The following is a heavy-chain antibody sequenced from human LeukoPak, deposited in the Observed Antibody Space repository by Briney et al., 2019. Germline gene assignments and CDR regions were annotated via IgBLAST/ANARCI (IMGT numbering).Heavy chain of an antibody. D-gene: IGHD3-22*01. CDR3: ASQGHYYDTTYYFDY. CDR2: IYYSGST. V-gene: IGHV4-59*01. J-gene: IGHJ4*02. CDR1: GGSISSYY. Sequence: SETLSLTCTVSGGSISSYYWSWIRQPPGKGLEWIGYIYYSGSTNYNPSLKSRVTISVDTSKNQFSLKLSSVTAADTAVYYCASQGHYYDTTYYFDYWGQGTLVTVSS.